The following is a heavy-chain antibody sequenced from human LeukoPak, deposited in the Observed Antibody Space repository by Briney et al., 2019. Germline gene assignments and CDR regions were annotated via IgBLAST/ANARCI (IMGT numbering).Heavy chain of an antibody. CDR3: ARYEYDLLAGAFDI. Sequence: GGSLRLSCAASGFTFSNYWMHWVRQRPGKGLEWVAQIKSDGSSTSYPDAVRGRFSISRDNVKTTLYLQMTSLRVEDTAVYYCARYEYDLLAGAFDIWGQGTMVTVAS. D-gene: IGHD2-2*01. J-gene: IGHJ3*02. CDR1: GFTFSNYW. CDR2: IKSDGSST. V-gene: IGHV3-74*01.